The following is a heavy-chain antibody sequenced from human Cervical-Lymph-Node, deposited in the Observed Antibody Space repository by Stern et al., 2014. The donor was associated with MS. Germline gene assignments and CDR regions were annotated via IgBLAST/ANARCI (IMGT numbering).Heavy chain of an antibody. J-gene: IGHJ6*02. CDR2: IIPMFGTT. D-gene: IGHD1-1*01. Sequence: QMQLVESGPEVKRPGSSVKVSCQGSGGSFGSTGISWVRQAPGQGLEWMGGIIPMFGTTDYLQKFQGRVTITADEAANSAYMELRSLRAEDTAIYYCARNWNYGMDVWGQGTTVTVSS. V-gene: IGHV1-69*01. CDR3: ARNWNYGMDV. CDR1: GGSFGSTG.